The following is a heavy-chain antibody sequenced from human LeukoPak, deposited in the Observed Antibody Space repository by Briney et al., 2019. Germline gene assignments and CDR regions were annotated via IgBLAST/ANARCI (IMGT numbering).Heavy chain of an antibody. CDR1: GFTFDDYA. CDR2: ISWNSGSI. CDR3: AKELGGYYALDY. V-gene: IGHV3-9*01. D-gene: IGHD3-22*01. J-gene: IGHJ4*02. Sequence: PGGSLRLSCAASGFTFDDYAMHWVRQAPGKGLEWVSGISWNSGSIGYADSVKGRFTISRDNAKNSLYLQMNSLRAEDTALYYCAKELGGYYALDYWGQGTLVTVSS.